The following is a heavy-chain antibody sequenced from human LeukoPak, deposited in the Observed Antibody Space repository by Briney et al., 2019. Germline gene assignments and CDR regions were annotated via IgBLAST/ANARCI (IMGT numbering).Heavy chain of an antibody. CDR1: GYTFTSYG. D-gene: IGHD6-19*01. V-gene: IGHV1-18*01. CDR2: ISAYNGNT. CDR3: ARDLKLWLTGGLFDY. Sequence: GASVKVSCKASGYTFTSYGISWVRQAPGQGLEWMGWISAYNGNTNYAQKLQGRVTMTTDTSTSTAYMELRSLRSDDTAVYCCARDLKLWLTGGLFDYWGQGTLVTVSS. J-gene: IGHJ4*02.